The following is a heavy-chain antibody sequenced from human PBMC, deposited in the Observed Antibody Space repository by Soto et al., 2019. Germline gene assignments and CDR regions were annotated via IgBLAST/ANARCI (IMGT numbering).Heavy chain of an antibody. CDR2: ICSDGRT. CDR1: GFTVSSNY. Sequence: GGSLRLSCFASGFTVSSNYMSWVRQAPGKGLEWASVICSDGRTYYADSVKGRFIISRDNSKNTLYLQMNSLRAEDTAVYYCARDKDGYDVLTGYLAYWGQGTLVTVSS. CDR3: ARDKDGYDVLTGYLAY. D-gene: IGHD3-9*01. V-gene: IGHV3-53*01. J-gene: IGHJ4*02.